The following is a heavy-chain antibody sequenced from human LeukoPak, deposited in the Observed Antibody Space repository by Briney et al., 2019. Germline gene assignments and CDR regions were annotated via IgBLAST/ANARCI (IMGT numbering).Heavy chain of an antibody. J-gene: IGHJ6*03. CDR2: IHTSGNT. V-gene: IGHV4-4*07. CDR1: GGFISNYY. D-gene: IGHD2-2*01. CDR3: AREYCSSTSCLYLYYIDV. Sequence: SETLSLTCTVSGGFISNYYWSWIRRPAGKGLEWIGRIHTSGNTLYNPSLKSRVTMSVDTSKNQFSLKLSSATAADTAVYYCAREYCSSTSCLYLYYIDVWGKGTTVTVSS.